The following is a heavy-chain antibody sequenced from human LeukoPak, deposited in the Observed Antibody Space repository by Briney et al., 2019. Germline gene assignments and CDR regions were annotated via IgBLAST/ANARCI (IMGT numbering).Heavy chain of an antibody. D-gene: IGHD3-22*01. CDR2: INPNSGAT. J-gene: IGHJ4*02. CDR3: ARALRYDDSSGYYAY. V-gene: IGHV1-2*02. Sequence: GASVKVSCKASGYTFSGYYMHWVRQAPGQGLEWMGWINPNSGATNYAQTLQGRVTMTRDTSISIVYMELSRLRTDDTAVYYCARALRYDDSSGYYAYWGQGTVVTVS. CDR1: GYTFSGYY.